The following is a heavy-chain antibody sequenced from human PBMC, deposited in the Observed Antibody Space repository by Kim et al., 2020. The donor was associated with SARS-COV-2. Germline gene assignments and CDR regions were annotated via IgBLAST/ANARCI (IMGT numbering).Heavy chain of an antibody. CDR2: ISYDGSNK. CDR3: ARDLGDGYNFEACDI. D-gene: IGHD5-12*01. CDR1: RFTFSSFA. J-gene: IGHJ3*02. Sequence: GGSLRLSCAASRFTFSSFAMHWVRQAPGKGLEWVAVISYDGSNKYYADSVKGRFTISRDNSKNTLYLQMNSLRAEDTAVYYCARDLGDGYNFEACDIWYQGTMVTVSS. V-gene: IGHV3-30-3*01.